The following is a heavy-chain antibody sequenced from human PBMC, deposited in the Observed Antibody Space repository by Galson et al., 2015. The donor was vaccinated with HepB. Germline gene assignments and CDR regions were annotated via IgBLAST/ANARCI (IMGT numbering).Heavy chain of an antibody. CDR3: ARFSGWWGYYYYYYMDV. D-gene: IGHD6-19*01. CDR2: MNPNSGNT. J-gene: IGHJ6*03. Sequence: SVKVSCKASGYTFTSYDINWVRQATGQGLEWMGWMNPNSGNTGYAQKFQGRVTMTRNTSISTAYMELSSLRSEDTAVYYCARFSGWWGYYYYYYMDVWSKGTTVTVSS. V-gene: IGHV1-8*01. CDR1: GYTFTSYD.